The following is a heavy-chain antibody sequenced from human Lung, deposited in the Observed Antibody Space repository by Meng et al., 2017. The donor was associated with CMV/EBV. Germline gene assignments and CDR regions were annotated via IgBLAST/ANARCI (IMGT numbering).Heavy chain of an antibody. Sequence: QLLLQEWGPGLVKPSGTLSLTCAVSGGSISSSNWWSWVRQPPGKGLEWIGEIYHSGSTNYNPSLKSRVTISVDKSKNQFSLKLSSVTAADTAVYYCASFPPPGKQWLVTDYWGQGTLVTVSS. CDR2: IYHSGST. CDR1: GGSISSSNW. CDR3: ASFPPPGKQWLVTDY. V-gene: IGHV4-4*02. D-gene: IGHD6-19*01. J-gene: IGHJ4*02.